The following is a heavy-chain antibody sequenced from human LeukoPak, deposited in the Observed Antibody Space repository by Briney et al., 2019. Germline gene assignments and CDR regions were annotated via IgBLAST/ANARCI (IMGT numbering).Heavy chain of an antibody. CDR3: ARDNAAEPYCSGGSCYERSIDY. CDR1: GYTFTSYG. J-gene: IGHJ4*02. V-gene: IGHV1-18*01. CDR2: ISAYNGNT. D-gene: IGHD2-15*01. Sequence: ASVKVSCKASGYTFTSYGISWVRQAPGQGLELMGWISAYNGNTNYAQKLQGRVTMTTDTSTSTAYMELRSLRSDDTAVYYCARDNAAEPYCSGGSCYERSIDYWGQGTLVTVSS.